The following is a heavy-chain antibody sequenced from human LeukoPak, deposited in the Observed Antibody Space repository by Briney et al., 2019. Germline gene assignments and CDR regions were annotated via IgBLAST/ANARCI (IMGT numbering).Heavy chain of an antibody. CDR1: GFTSDDYG. CDR2: IKWNGGST. V-gene: IGHV3-20*04. Sequence: GGSLRLSCAASGFTSDDYGMSWVRQAPGKGLEWVSGIKWNGGSTGYADSVKGRFTISRDNAENSLYLQMNSLRAEDTALYYCARGYCSGGSCYVSAFDYWGQGTLVTVSS. J-gene: IGHJ4*02. D-gene: IGHD2-15*01. CDR3: ARGYCSGGSCYVSAFDY.